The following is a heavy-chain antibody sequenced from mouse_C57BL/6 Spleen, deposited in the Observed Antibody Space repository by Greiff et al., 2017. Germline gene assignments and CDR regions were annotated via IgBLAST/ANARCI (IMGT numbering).Heavy chain of an antibody. J-gene: IGHJ4*01. Sequence: QVQLQQPGAELVKPGASVKLSCKASGYTFTSYWMHWVKQRPGQGLEWIGMIHPNSGSTNYNEKFKSNATLTVDKSSSTAYMQLSSLTSEDSAVYYCARDDYGNYAMDYWGQGTSVTVSS. CDR2: IHPNSGST. CDR1: GYTFTSYW. V-gene: IGHV1-64*01. D-gene: IGHD2-4*01. CDR3: ARDDYGNYAMDY.